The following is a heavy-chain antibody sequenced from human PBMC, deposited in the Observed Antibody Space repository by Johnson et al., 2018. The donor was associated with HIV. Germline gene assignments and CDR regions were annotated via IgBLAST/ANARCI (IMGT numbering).Heavy chain of an antibody. D-gene: IGHD6-19*01. J-gene: IGHJ3*02. CDR2: ISGSGGST. CDR3: AKVYSSGWFFDI. Sequence: VQLVESGGGLVQPGGSLRLSCAASGFTFSSYWMSWVRQAPGKGLEWVSAISGSGGSTYYADSVTGRFTISRDNSKNTLYLQMNSLRAEDTAVYYCAKVYSSGWFFDIWGQGTMVTVSS. V-gene: IGHV3-23*04. CDR1: GFTFSSYW.